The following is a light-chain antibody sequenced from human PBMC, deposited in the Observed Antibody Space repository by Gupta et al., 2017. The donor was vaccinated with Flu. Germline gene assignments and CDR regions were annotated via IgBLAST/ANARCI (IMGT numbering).Light chain of an antibody. CDR1: QSVGSSY. V-gene: IGKV3-20*01. CDR2: GAS. CDR3: QKYGTSPLT. Sequence: SLYPGERATLSCRASQSVGSSYLAWYQQKPGQAPSLLIYGASSRATGIPDRFSGSGSGTDFTLTISRLEPEDFAVYYCQKYGTSPLTFGGGTKVEI. J-gene: IGKJ4*01.